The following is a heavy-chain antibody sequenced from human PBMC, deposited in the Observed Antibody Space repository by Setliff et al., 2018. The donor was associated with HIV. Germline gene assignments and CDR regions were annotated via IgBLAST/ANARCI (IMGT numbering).Heavy chain of an antibody. Sequence: SETLSLTCTVSGGSISSYYWNWIRQPPGKGLEWIGYIYYSGVTNYNPSLKSRVTISLDTSKNQFSLKLTSVTGADTAVYYCARDTSGGYWGQGTLVNVSS. CDR1: GGSISSYY. V-gene: IGHV4-59*01. D-gene: IGHD3-10*01. J-gene: IGHJ4*02. CDR2: IYYSGVT. CDR3: ARDTSGGY.